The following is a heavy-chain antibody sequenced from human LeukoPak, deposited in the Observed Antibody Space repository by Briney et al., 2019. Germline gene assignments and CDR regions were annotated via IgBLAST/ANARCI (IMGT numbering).Heavy chain of an antibody. CDR1: RFTFSSYT. J-gene: IGHJ4*02. CDR3: TRGSYGDYEY. Sequence: PGGSPRLSCSASRFTFSSYTMNWVRQAPGKGLEWASSIDPSSTYIYYADSVKGRFTISRDNAQNSLYLQMNSLRAEDTAVYYCTRGSYGDYEYWGQGTLVTVSS. V-gene: IGHV3-21*01. CDR2: IDPSSTYI. D-gene: IGHD4-17*01.